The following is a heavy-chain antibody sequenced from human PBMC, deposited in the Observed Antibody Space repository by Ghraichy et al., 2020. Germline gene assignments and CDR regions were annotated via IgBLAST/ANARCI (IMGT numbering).Heavy chain of an antibody. CDR2: MHPNSGGA. Sequence: ASVKVSCKASGYTFTGYYLHWVRQAPGQGLEWMGWMHPNSGGADYAQKFQGRVTMTRDTSISTAYMELSSLRSDDTAVYYCVRDHQPGKMHNWFDPWGQGTLVTVSS. CDR3: VRDHQPGKMHNWFDP. J-gene: IGHJ5*02. V-gene: IGHV1-2*02. CDR1: GYTFTGYY. D-gene: IGHD1-1*01.